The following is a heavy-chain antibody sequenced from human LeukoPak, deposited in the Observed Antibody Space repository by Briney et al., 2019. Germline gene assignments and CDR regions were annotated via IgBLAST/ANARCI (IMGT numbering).Heavy chain of an antibody. V-gene: IGHV3-23*01. CDR2: ISGSGGST. D-gene: IGHD3-22*01. CDR1: GFTFSSYA. CDR3: AKDADYYDSSGPPYYFDY. Sequence: GGSLRLSCAASGFTFSSYAMSWVRQAPGKGLEWVSAISGSGGSTYYADSVKGRFTISRDNSKNTLYLQMNSLRAEDTAVYYCAKDADYYDSSGPPYYFDYWGRGILVTVSS. J-gene: IGHJ4*02.